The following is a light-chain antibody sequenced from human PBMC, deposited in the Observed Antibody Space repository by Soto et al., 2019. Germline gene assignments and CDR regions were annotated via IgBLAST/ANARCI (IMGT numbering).Light chain of an antibody. CDR2: AAS. CDR1: QSISSY. V-gene: IGKV1-39*01. J-gene: IGKJ1*01. Sequence: DIQMTQSPSSLSASVGDRVTITCRASQSISSYLNWYQQKPGKAPKLLIYAASSLQSGVPSRFSVSGSGIDFTLTISSRHPEDFVTYYCQRSYITPVAFGQRTKGEIK. CDR3: QRSYITPVA.